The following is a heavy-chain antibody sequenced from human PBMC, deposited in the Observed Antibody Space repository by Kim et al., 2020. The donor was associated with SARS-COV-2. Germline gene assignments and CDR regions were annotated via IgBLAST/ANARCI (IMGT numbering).Heavy chain of an antibody. D-gene: IGHD3-9*01. CDR2: MNPNSGNT. Sequence: ASVKVSCKASGYTFTSYDINWVRQATGQGLEWMGWMNPNSGNTGYAQKFQGRVTMTRNTSISTAYMELSSLRSEDTAVYYCARRGDFDWLFMGVFSYYGMDVWGQGTTVTVSS. CDR3: ARRGDFDWLFMGVFSYYGMDV. J-gene: IGHJ6*02. CDR1: GYTFTSYD. V-gene: IGHV1-8*01.